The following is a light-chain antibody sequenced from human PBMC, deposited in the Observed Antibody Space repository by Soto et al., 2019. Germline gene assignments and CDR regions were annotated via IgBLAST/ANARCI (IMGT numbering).Light chain of an antibody. J-gene: IGLJ1*01. Sequence: QSVLTQPPSVSGSPGQSVTISCTGTSSDVGSYNRVSWYQQPPGTAPKVMIYDVIKRPSGVPDRFSGSKSGNTASLTISGLLAEDEADYYCCSYVGSYSYVFGTGTKVTVL. CDR2: DVI. V-gene: IGLV2-11*01. CDR3: CSYVGSYSYV. CDR1: SSDVGSYNR.